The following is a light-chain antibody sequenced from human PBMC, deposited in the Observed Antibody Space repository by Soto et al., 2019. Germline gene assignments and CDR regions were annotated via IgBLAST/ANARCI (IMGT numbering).Light chain of an antibody. J-gene: IGLJ7*01. CDR3: QSYDSSLSAAV. Sequence: QSVLTQPPSVSGAPGQRVTISCTGSSSNIGAGYDVHWYQQLPGTAPKLLIYDNSNRPSGVPDRFSGSKSGTSASLAITGLHPQYESDYYCQSYDSSLSAAVFGAGTQLTVL. CDR2: DNS. CDR1: SSNIGAGYD. V-gene: IGLV1-40*01.